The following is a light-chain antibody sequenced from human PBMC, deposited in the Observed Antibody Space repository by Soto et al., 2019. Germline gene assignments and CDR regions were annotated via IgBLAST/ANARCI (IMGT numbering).Light chain of an antibody. V-gene: IGKV3-15*01. CDR1: QSVSSS. Sequence: EIVMTQSPATLSVSPGEGATLSCGAGQSVSSSLAWYQQKPGQAPRLLIYDASTRATGIPARFSGSGSGTEFSLTISSLQSEDFAIYYCQQYDKWPYTFGQGTKVDIK. CDR3: QQYDKWPYT. J-gene: IGKJ2*01. CDR2: DAS.